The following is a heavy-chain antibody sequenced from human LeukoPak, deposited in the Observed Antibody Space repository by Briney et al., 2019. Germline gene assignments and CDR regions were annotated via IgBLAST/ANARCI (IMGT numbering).Heavy chain of an antibody. J-gene: IGHJ5*02. CDR3: ARAAPQVPAAGVLAS. D-gene: IGHD6-13*01. Sequence: GGALTLSCAASGCTVSDNYMSWVRQAPGKGLEWVSVMYIGGDTYYADSVKGRFTFSIDISKTPLYLEMSALRAQETAMYYCARAAPQVPAAGVLASWGQGTLVTVSS. V-gene: IGHV3-53*01. CDR1: GCTVSDNY. CDR2: MYIGGDT.